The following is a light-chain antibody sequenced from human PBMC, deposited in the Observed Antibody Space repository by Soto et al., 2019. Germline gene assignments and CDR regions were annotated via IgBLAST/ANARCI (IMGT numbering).Light chain of an antibody. Sequence: EIVLPQYPGTMSLSPGERATLSCRASQSVSSSYLAWYQPKPGQAPRLLIYGASSRATGIPDSFSGSGSGTDFTLTITRLEAEDFAVYYCRHYRTFFDGGTKVVIK. V-gene: IGKV3-20*01. CDR1: QSVSSSY. CDR2: GAS. CDR3: RHYRTF. J-gene: IGKJ4*01.